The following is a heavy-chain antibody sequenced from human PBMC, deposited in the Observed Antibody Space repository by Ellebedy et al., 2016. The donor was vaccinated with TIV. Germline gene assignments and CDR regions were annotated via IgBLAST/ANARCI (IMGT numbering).Heavy chain of an antibody. D-gene: IGHD1-26*01. J-gene: IGHJ4*02. Sequence: GESLKISXEGSGYSFTSYYIAWVRQTPAKGLEWMGSIFPGGSDTRYGPSFQGQVTISADKSITTAYLHLSSLQASDTAIYYCARHAGTGSFPYYFDSWGQGVLVTVSS. V-gene: IGHV5-51*01. CDR3: ARHAGTGSFPYYFDS. CDR2: IFPGGSDT. CDR1: GYSFTSYY.